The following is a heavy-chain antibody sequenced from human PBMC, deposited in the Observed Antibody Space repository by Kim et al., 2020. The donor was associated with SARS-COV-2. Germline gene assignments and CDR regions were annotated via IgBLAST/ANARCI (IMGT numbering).Heavy chain of an antibody. Sequence: GGSLRLSCAASGFTFSSYSMNWVRQAPGKGLEWVSSISSSSSYIYYADSVKGRFTISRDNAKNSLYLQMNSLRAEDTAVYYCARELEYSSPVYYYYYYGMDVWGQGTTVTVSS. J-gene: IGHJ6*02. CDR2: ISSSSSYI. CDR1: GFTFSSYS. D-gene: IGHD6-6*01. CDR3: ARELEYSSPVYYYYYYGMDV. V-gene: IGHV3-21*01.